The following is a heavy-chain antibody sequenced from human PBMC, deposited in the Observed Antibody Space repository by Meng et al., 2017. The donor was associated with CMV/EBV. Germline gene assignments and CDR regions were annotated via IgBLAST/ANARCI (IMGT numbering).Heavy chain of an antibody. Sequence: SETLSLTCTVSGGSISSYYWSCIRQPPGKGLEWIGYIYYSGSTNYNPSLKSRVTISVDTSKNQFSLKLSSVTAADTAVYYCARTHCSSTSCYQGNYYYYGMDVWGQGTTVTVSS. CDR3: ARTHCSSTSCYQGNYYYYGMDV. J-gene: IGHJ6*02. CDR2: IYYSGST. V-gene: IGHV4-59*01. CDR1: GGSISSYY. D-gene: IGHD2-2*01.